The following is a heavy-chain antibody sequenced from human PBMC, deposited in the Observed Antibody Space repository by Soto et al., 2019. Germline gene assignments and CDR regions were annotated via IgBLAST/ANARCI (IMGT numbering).Heavy chain of an antibody. V-gene: IGHV3-23*01. J-gene: IGHJ5*02. CDR1: GFTCSSYA. D-gene: IGHD6-13*01. CDR2: ISGSGGST. Sequence: EVQLLESGGGLVQPGGSLRLSCAASGFTCSSYAMSWVRQAPGKGLELVSAISGSGGSTYYADSVKGRFTISRDNSKNTLYLQMNSLRAEDTAVYYCAKGGSSSWYSGWFDPWGQGTLVTVSS. CDR3: AKGGSSSWYSGWFDP.